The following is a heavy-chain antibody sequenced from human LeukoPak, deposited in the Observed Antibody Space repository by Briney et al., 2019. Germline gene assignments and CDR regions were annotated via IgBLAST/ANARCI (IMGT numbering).Heavy chain of an antibody. CDR2: ITPNNGNT. D-gene: IGHD3-10*01. Sequence: ASVKVSCKASGYTFTNYGITWVRQAPGQGLEWMGWITPNNGNTRYAQKLQDRVTMTTDTSTTTAYMELRSLTSDDTAIYYCARAQRTGFGESIDYWGLGTLVTVSS. J-gene: IGHJ4*02. CDR3: ARAQRTGFGESIDY. V-gene: IGHV1-18*01. CDR1: GYTFTNYG.